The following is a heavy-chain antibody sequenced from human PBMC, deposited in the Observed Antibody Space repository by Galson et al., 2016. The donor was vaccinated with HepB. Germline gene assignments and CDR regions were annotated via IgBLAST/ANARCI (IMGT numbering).Heavy chain of an antibody. D-gene: IGHD3-3*02. CDR2: INQDGSEK. V-gene: IGHV3-7*01. CDR3: VTFSISDY. J-gene: IGHJ4*02. Sequence: SLRLSCAASGFMFSRFWMSWVRQAPVKGLEWVANINQDGSEKYYVDSVKGRFTISRDNAKNSVYLQMNSLRDGDTAVYYCVTFSISDYWGQGTLVTVSS. CDR1: GFMFSRFW.